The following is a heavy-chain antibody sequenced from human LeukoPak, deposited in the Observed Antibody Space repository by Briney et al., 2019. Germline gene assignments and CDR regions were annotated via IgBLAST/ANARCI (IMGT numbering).Heavy chain of an antibody. CDR2: ISLSGST. D-gene: IGHD3-16*01. Sequence: SETLSLTCTPSGGSLSGDNYYWSWIRQPPRKGLQWIAYISLSGSTNYNPSLKSRFTISLDTSKNQFSLKLTSVTAADTAVYYCAKTGAPMGGYWGQGTLVTVSS. V-gene: IGHV4-61*01. J-gene: IGHJ4*02. CDR1: GGSLSGDNYY. CDR3: AKTGAPMGGY.